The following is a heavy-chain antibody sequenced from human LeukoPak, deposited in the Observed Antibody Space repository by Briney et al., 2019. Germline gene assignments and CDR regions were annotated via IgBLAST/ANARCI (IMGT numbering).Heavy chain of an antibody. CDR3: ARDQDWNDRGGLDY. CDR1: GFTFSTYS. CDR2: ISTSSSYI. Sequence: PGGSLRLSCAASGFTFSTYSMNWVRQAPGKGLEWVSFISTSSSYIYYADSVKGRFTFSRDNSKNSLYLQMNSLRAEDTAVYYCARDQDWNDRGGLDYWGQGTLVIVSS. D-gene: IGHD1-1*01. J-gene: IGHJ4*02. V-gene: IGHV3-21*01.